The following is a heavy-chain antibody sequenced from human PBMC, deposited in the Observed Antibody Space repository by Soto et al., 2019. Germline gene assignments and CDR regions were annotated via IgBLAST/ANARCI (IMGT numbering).Heavy chain of an antibody. CDR1: GGSISSGGYY. Sequence: QVQLQESGPGLVKPSQTLSLTCTVSGGSISSGGYYWSWIRQHPGKGLEWIGYIYYSGSTYYNPSLKSRVTISVDTSKNQFSLKLSSVTAAATAVYYCASASGHDYIWGSYRSSPLFYFDYWGQGTLVTVSS. J-gene: IGHJ4*02. D-gene: IGHD3-16*02. CDR3: ASASGHDYIWGSYRSSPLFYFDY. V-gene: IGHV4-31*03. CDR2: IYYSGST.